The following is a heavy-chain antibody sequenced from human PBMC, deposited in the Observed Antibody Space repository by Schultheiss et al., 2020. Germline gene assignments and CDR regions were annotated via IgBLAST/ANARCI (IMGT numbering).Heavy chain of an antibody. CDR2: IYYSGST. CDR1: GGSISSGGYY. D-gene: IGHD2-2*01. Sequence: SQTLSLTCTVSGGSISSGGYYWSWIRQHPGKGLEWIGYIYYSGSTYYNPSLKSRVTISVDTSKNQFSLKLSSVTAADTAVYYCARLGVRYQLWSNWFDPWGQGTLVTVSS. V-gene: IGHV4-31*03. J-gene: IGHJ5*02. CDR3: ARLGVRYQLWSNWFDP.